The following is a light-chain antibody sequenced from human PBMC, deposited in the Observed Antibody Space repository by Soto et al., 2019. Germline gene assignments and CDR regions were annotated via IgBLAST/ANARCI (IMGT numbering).Light chain of an antibody. J-gene: IGLJ1*01. CDR3: GSWARSLSDYV. Sequence: SFLTHPPSFSAAPGHKCSISCSGSSSNIGGNSVSWYQQLPGTAPKLLIYDYNKRPSGIPDRFSGSKSGTSDTLGITGFKTADEADYYCGSWARSLSDYVFGTGT. CDR2: DYN. CDR1: SSNIGGNS. V-gene: IGLV1-51*01.